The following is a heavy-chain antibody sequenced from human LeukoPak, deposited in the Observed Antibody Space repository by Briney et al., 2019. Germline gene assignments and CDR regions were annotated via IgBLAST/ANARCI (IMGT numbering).Heavy chain of an antibody. V-gene: IGHV3-30*19. J-gene: IGHJ4*02. Sequence: PGGSLRLSCAASGFTFSSYGMHWVRQAPGKGLEWVAVISYDGSNKYYADSVKGRFTISRDNSKNTLYLQMNSLRAEDTAVYYCARDSGSSGYLYYFDYWGQGTLVTVSP. CDR2: ISYDGSNK. D-gene: IGHD3-22*01. CDR1: GFTFSSYG. CDR3: ARDSGSSGYLYYFDY.